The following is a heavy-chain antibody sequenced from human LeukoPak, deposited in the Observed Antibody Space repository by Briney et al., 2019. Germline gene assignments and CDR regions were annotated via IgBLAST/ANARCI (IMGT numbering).Heavy chain of an antibody. Sequence: SETLSLTCTVSGGSISSYYWSWIRQPPGKGLEWIGYIYYSGSTNYNPSLKSRVTISVVTSKNQFSLKLSSVTAADTAVYYCARNQGYCTNGVCYTAFDYWGQGTLVTVSS. V-gene: IGHV4-59*01. D-gene: IGHD2-8*01. J-gene: IGHJ4*02. CDR2: IYYSGST. CDR1: GGSISSYY. CDR3: ARNQGYCTNGVCYTAFDY.